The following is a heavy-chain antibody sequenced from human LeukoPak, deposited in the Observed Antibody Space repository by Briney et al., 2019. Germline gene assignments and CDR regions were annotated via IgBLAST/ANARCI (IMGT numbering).Heavy chain of an antibody. CDR1: GLTFSSCA. V-gene: IGHV3-23*01. CDR2: IRGSGGST. Sequence: WGSLRLSCAASGLTFSSCAMSWVRQAPGKGLEWVSTIRGSGGSTYYADSVKGRFTISRDNSKNTLYLQMNSLRAEDTAVYYCAKGSHSSGWSPYYFDYWGQGTLVTVSS. D-gene: IGHD6-19*01. CDR3: AKGSHSSGWSPYYFDY. J-gene: IGHJ4*02.